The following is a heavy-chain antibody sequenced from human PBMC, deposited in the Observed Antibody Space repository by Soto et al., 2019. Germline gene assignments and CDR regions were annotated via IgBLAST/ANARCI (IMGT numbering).Heavy chain of an antibody. V-gene: IGHV4-30-4*01. CDR3: ARGRGYSYGLDP. D-gene: IGHD5-18*01. J-gene: IGHJ5*02. CDR2: ISYSGTT. CDR1: GGSISSGDYS. Sequence: NPSESLSLTCAVSGGSISSGDYSWNWIRQPPGEGLEWIGFISYSGTTSYSPSLKSRVAISLDTSKNQFSLSLSSVTAADTAVHYCARGRGYSYGLDPWGQGTLVPVSS.